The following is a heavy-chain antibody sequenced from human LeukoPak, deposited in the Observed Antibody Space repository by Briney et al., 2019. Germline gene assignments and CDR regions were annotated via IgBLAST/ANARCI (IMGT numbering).Heavy chain of an antibody. J-gene: IGHJ3*01. D-gene: IGHD3-22*01. V-gene: IGHV3-9*01. CDR3: ARGTYYYDSSGYYGGRDAFDL. CDR2: ITWNSGSL. Sequence: GGSLRLSCAASGFIFDDYAMHWVRQAPGKGLEWVSGITWNSGSLDYADSVKGRFTISRANAKKSLYLQMNSLRAEDTAVYYCARGTYYYDSSGYYGGRDAFDLWGQGTMVTVSS. CDR1: GFIFDDYA.